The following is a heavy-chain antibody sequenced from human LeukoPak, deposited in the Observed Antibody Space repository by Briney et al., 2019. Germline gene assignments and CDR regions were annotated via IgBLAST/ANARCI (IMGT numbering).Heavy chain of an antibody. J-gene: IGHJ3*01. Sequence: GGSLRLSCAASGFTFAIHAMTWVRQAPGKGLEWVSGISGDGASTHYAESVKGQFTISRGNSQNTLFLQMNGLRVEDTAIYYCAKDSYVSGRPLHTFDVWGQGTMVTVSS. D-gene: IGHD3-10*01. CDR3: AKDSYVSGRPLHTFDV. CDR1: GFTFAIHA. CDR2: ISGDGAST. V-gene: IGHV3-23*01.